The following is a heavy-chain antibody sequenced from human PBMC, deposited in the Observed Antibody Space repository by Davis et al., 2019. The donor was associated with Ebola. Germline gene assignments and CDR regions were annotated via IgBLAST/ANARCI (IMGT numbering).Heavy chain of an antibody. D-gene: IGHD6-19*01. CDR1: GFTFSSYW. CDR2: IKQDGSEK. V-gene: IGHV3-7*01. Sequence: GESLKISCAASGFTFSSYWMCWVRQAPGKGLEWVANIKQDGSEKYYVDSVKGRFTISRDNAKNSLYLQMNSLRAEDTAVYYCATSSGWYVYWGQGTLVTVSS. CDR3: ATSSGWYVY. J-gene: IGHJ4*02.